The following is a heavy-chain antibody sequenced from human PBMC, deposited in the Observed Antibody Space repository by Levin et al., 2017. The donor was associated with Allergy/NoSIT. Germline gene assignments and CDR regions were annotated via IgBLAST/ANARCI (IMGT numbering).Heavy chain of an antibody. CDR1: GYTFTSYG. Sequence: GASVKVSCKASGYTFTSYGISWVRQAPGQGLEWMGWISAYNGDTKYAQKHQGRVTVTTDTSTSTAYMELRSLRSDDTALYYCARDETNDCARNCYLPASLYWGQGTLVTVSS. V-gene: IGHV1-18*01. J-gene: IGHJ4*02. D-gene: IGHD2-21*01. CDR3: ARDETNDCARNCYLPASLY. CDR2: ISAYNGDT.